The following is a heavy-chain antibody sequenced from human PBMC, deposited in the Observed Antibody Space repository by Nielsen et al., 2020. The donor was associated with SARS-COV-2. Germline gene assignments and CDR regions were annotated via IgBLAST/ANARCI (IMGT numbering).Heavy chain of an antibody. J-gene: IGHJ4*02. CDR3: AREGGSYFAYFDY. CDR1: GFTFSSYA. Sequence: GESLKISCAASGFTFSSYAMHWVRQAPGKGLEWVAVISYDGSNKYYADSVKGRFTISRDNSKNTLYLQMNSLRAEDTAVYYCAREGGSYFAYFDYWGQGTLVTVSS. V-gene: IGHV3-30-3*01. D-gene: IGHD1-26*01. CDR2: ISYDGSNK.